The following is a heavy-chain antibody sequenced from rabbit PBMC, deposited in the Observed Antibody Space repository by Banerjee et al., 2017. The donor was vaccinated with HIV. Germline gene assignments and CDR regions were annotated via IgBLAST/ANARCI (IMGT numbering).Heavy chain of an antibody. CDR1: GFSFSSSDY. CDR2: IAGGSSGFT. Sequence: QQQLEESGGGLVKPGGTLTLTCTASGFSFSSSDYMCCVRQAPGKGLEWIACIAGGSSGFTYSATWAKGRFTCSKTSSTTVTLQMTSLTVADTATYFCARDTGSSFSSYGMDLWGPGTLVTVS. D-gene: IGHD8-1*01. V-gene: IGHV1S45*01. CDR3: ARDTGSSFSSYGMDL. J-gene: IGHJ6*01.